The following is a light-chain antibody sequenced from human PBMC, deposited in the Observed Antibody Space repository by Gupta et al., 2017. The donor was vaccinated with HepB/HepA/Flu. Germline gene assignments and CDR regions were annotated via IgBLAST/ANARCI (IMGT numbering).Light chain of an antibody. CDR1: NIGSKS. CDR3: KVWDSSSDHGV. J-gene: IGLJ2*01. V-gene: IGLV3-21*03. CDR2: DNR. Sequence: SYVLTQQPSVSVAAEKTAIITCGGNNIGSKSVHWYQQKPGKAPVLVVDDNRDRPSEIPERFSGSTSRTTATLNISRVADGDEADYYGKVWDSSSDHGVFGGGTKLTVL.